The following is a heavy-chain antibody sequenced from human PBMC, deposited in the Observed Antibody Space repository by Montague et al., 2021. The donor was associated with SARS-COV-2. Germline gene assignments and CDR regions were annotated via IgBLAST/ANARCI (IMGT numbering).Heavy chain of an antibody. V-gene: IGHV4-39*01. Sequence: SETLSLTCTVSGGSISSSSYYWGWIRQPPGKGLEWVGSIYYSGSTYYXXXRKSRVTISVDTSKNQFSLKLSSVTAADTSVYYCARHGKTGMAMIVGVIGYSDYWGQGTLVTVSS. CDR1: GGSISSSSYY. J-gene: IGHJ4*02. CDR2: IYYSGST. D-gene: IGHD3-22*01. CDR3: ARHGKTGMAMIVGVIGYSDY.